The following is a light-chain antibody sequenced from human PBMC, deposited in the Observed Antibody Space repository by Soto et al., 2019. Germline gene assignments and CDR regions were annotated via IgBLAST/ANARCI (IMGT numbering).Light chain of an antibody. CDR1: QGISNY. V-gene: IGKV1-27*01. J-gene: IGKJ3*01. Sequence: IQMTQSPSSLSVSVGDRVTITCRASQGISNYLAWYQQKPGKVPKLLIYAASTLQSGVPSRFSGSGSGTDFTLTISSLQPEDVAIYYCQKYNTAPSFGPGTKVDIK. CDR2: AAS. CDR3: QKYNTAPS.